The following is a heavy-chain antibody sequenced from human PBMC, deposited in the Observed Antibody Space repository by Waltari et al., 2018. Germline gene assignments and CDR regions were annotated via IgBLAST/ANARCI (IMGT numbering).Heavy chain of an antibody. CDR3: ARAKGNYYDSSGPIDY. CDR1: GGSSSSYY. J-gene: IGHJ4*02. V-gene: IGHV4-59*01. D-gene: IGHD3-22*01. Sequence: QVQLQASGPGLVKPSETLSLTCTVSGGSSSSYYWTWIRQPPGKGLEWIGYIYYSGSTNYNPSLKSRVTISVDTSKNQFSLKLSSVTAADTAMYYCARAKGNYYDSSGPIDYWGQGTLVTVSS. CDR2: IYYSGST.